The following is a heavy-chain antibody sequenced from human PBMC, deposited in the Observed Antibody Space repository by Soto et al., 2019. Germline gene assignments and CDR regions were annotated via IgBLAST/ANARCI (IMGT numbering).Heavy chain of an antibody. CDR1: GFTFGTYT. Sequence: GGSLRLSCAASGFTFGTYTMNWVRQAPGKGLEWVSALGGGGDTHYAESVKGRFTISRDYSKNILLLQMNSLRDEDSAIYYCTKEMITFGGPDTSYYYGMDVWGQGTTVTVSS. V-gene: IGHV3-23*01. D-gene: IGHD3-16*01. CDR3: TKEMITFGGPDTSYYYGMDV. CDR2: LGGGGDT. J-gene: IGHJ6*02.